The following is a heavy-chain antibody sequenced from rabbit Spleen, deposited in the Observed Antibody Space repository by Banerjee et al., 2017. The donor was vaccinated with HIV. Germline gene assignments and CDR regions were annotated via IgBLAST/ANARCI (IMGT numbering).Heavy chain of an antibody. CDR3: ARDLAGVIGWNFNL. J-gene: IGHJ4*01. CDR2: IHAGSNKNI. CDR1: GVSFSAGYY. Sequence: QEQLVESGGGLVKPEGSLTLTCIASGVSFSAGYYMCWVRQAPGKGLEWIACIHAGSNKNIYYASWAKGRFTISKTSSTTVTLQMTSLTAADTATYFCARDLAGVIGWNFNLWGPGTLVTVS. V-gene: IGHV1S45*01. D-gene: IGHD4-1*01.